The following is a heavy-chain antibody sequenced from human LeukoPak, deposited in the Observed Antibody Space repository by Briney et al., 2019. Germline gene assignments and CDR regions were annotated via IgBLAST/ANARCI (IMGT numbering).Heavy chain of an antibody. CDR3: ARRDSSSWPTGHDAFDI. Sequence: GESLKISCKGSGYSFTSYWIGWVRQMPGKGLEWMGIIYPGDSDTRYSPSFQGQVTISADKSISTAYLQWSSLKASDTAMYYCARRDSSSWPTGHDAFDIWGQGTMVTVSS. V-gene: IGHV5-51*01. J-gene: IGHJ3*02. D-gene: IGHD6-13*01. CDR2: IYPGDSDT. CDR1: GYSFTSYW.